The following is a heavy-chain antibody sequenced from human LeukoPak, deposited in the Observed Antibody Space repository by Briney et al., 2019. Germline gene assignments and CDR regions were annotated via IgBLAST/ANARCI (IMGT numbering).Heavy chain of an antibody. CDR1: GFTFSSYA. V-gene: IGHV3-23*01. Sequence: GGSLRLSCAASGFTFSSYAMSWVRQAPGKGLEWVSAISGSGGSTYYADSVKGRFTISRDNSKNTLYLQMNSLRVEDTAVYYCARDKRTDSSGYYSDAFDIWGQGTMVTVSS. J-gene: IGHJ3*02. CDR3: ARDKRTDSSGYYSDAFDI. CDR2: ISGSGGST. D-gene: IGHD3-22*01.